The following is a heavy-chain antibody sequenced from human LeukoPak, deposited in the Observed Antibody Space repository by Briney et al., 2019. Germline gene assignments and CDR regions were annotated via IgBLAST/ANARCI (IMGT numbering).Heavy chain of an antibody. CDR1: GGSISSYY. CDR3: ARTTEGGYSYGYFYYYYMDV. V-gene: IGHV4-59*01. J-gene: IGHJ6*03. D-gene: IGHD5-18*01. CDR2: IYYSGNP. Sequence: SETLSLTCTVSGGSISSYYWSWIRQPPGKGLEWIGYIYYSGNPNYKSSLKSRVTISVDTSKNQFSLKLSSVTAADTAVYYCARTTEGGYSYGYFYYYYMDVWGKGTTVTNSS.